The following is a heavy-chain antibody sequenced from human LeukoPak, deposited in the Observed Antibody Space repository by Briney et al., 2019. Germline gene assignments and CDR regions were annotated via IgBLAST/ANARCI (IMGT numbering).Heavy chain of an antibody. Sequence: ASVKVSCKASGYTFTSYAMNWVRQAPGQGLEWMGWINTNTGNPTYAQGLTGRFVFSLDTSVSTAYLQISSLKAEDTAVYYCAREIGYSSPYYYYGMDVWGQGTTVTVSS. D-gene: IGHD5-18*01. V-gene: IGHV7-4-1*02. J-gene: IGHJ6*02. CDR3: AREIGYSSPYYYYGMDV. CDR2: INTNTGNP. CDR1: GYTFTSYA.